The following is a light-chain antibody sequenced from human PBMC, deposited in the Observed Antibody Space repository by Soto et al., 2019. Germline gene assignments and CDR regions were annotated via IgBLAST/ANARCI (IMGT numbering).Light chain of an antibody. CDR2: LGS. J-gene: IGKJ3*01. Sequence: DIVMTQSPLSLPVTPGEPASISCRSSQSLLHSNGYNYMDWYLQKPGQSPQLLIYLGSYRASGVTDRFSGSGSGTDFTLKISRVEAEDVGVYYCMQALQTPLTFGPGTKVDIK. V-gene: IGKV2-28*01. CDR1: QSLLHSNGYNY. CDR3: MQALQTPLT.